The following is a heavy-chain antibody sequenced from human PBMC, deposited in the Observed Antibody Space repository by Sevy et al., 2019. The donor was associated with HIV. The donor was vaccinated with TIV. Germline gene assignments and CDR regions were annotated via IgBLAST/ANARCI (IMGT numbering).Heavy chain of an antibody. J-gene: IGHJ6*02. D-gene: IGHD6-13*01. V-gene: IGHV3-30*18. CDR1: GFTFSKIG. CDR3: ANSRGRFEGSSWLYYYYLMDV. Sequence: GGSLRLSCVASGFTFSKIGMHWVRQAPGKGLEWVAVISNDGSDKQYADSVKGRFTISRDNSKDTVYLKMNSLRLEDTAVYYCANSRGRFEGSSWLYYYYLMDVWGQGTTVTVSS. CDR2: ISNDGSDK.